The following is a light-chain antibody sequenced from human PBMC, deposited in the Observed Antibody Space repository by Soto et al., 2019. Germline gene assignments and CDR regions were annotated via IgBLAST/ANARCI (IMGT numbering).Light chain of an antibody. CDR1: QSVSSN. V-gene: IGKV3-15*01. CDR2: GAS. CDR3: QQRSTSHT. Sequence: EIVMTQSPATLSVSPGERATLSCRASQSVSSNLAWYQQKPGQAPRLLIYGASTRATGIPARFSGSGSGTDFTLTISSLEPEDFAVYYCQQRSTSHTFGGGTKVDIK. J-gene: IGKJ4*01.